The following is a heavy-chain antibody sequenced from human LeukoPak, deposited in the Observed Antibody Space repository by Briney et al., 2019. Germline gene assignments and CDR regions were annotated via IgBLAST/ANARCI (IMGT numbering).Heavy chain of an antibody. J-gene: IGHJ4*02. Sequence: GGSLRLSCAASGFTFSSYSMNWVRQAPDKGLEWVAVMLIDGIDQYYADSVKGRFTVSRDNSKNTLYLQMNDLKVEDTAIYYCAKEHHYSDYPYYFDSWGQGTLVTVSS. CDR1: GFTFSSYS. CDR2: MLIDGIDQ. CDR3: AKEHHYSDYPYYFDS. V-gene: IGHV3-30*18. D-gene: IGHD4-11*01.